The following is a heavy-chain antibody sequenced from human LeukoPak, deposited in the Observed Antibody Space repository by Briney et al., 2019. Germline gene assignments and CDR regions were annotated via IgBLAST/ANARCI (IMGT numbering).Heavy chain of an antibody. D-gene: IGHD3-22*01. CDR3: VRLRRNSDRSYYYYYYDH. J-gene: IGHJ4*02. CDR1: GFTFSDYS. Sequence: GGSLRLSCAGSGFTFSDYSINGVRQAPGKGLEWVSSINPTSSSIYYADAVRGRFTISRDNAKSSLYLQMNALTVEDTAVYYCVRLRRNSDRSYYYYYYDHWGQGILVTVSS. V-gene: IGHV3-21*01. CDR2: INPTSSSI.